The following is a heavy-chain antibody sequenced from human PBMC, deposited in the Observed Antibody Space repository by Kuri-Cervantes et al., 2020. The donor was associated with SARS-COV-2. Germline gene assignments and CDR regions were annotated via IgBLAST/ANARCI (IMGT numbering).Heavy chain of an antibody. V-gene: IGHV3-9*01. D-gene: IGHD2-15*01. Sequence: SLKISCAASGFRFRDYAIHWVRQAPGKGLEWVSGISWNSRSIDYAGSVKGRFSISRDISNDTLYLEMSNLRPEDTAIYYCARDLIAATDPYYFDYWGQGALVTVSS. CDR3: ARDLIAATDPYYFDY. J-gene: IGHJ4*02. CDR2: ISWNSRSI. CDR1: GFRFRDYA.